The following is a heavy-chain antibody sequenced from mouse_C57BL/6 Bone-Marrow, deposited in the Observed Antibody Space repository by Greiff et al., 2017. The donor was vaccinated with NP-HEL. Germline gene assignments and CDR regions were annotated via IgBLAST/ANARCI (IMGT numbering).Heavy chain of an antibody. CDR2: ISDGGSYT. V-gene: IGHV5-4*01. J-gene: IGHJ3*01. D-gene: IGHD1-1*01. CDR3: ARPYYYGSSSFAY. CDR1: GFTFSSYA. Sequence: EVQGVESGGGLVKPGGSLKLSCAASGFTFSSYAMSWVRQTPEKRLEWVATISDGGSYTYYPDNVKGRFTISRDNATNNLYLQMSHLKSEDTAMYYCARPYYYGSSSFAYWGRGTRVTVSA.